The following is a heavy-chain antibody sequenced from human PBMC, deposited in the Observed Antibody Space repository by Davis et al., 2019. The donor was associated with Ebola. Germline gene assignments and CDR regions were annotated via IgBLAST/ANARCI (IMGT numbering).Heavy chain of an antibody. CDR2: ISVSGGST. CDR1: VITFSSYA. V-gene: IGHV3-23*01. CDR3: AKDSAAPLGY. Sequence: PGGSLRLSCTDSVITFSSYAMTWVRQAPGKGLEWVSAISVSGGSTYYADSVKGRFTISRDNSKNTLYLQMNSLRAEDTAVYYCAKDSAAPLGYWGQGTLVTVSS. J-gene: IGHJ4*02. D-gene: IGHD7-27*01.